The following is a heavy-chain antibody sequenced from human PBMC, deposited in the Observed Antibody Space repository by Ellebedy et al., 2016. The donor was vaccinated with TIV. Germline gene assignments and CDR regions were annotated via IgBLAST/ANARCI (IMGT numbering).Heavy chain of an antibody. D-gene: IGHD5-12*01. CDR1: RYTFTSYD. J-gene: IGHJ5*02. CDR3: ARDRIRGGYVGNWFDP. CDR2: MNPNSGNT. Sequence: ASAKVSCKASRYTFTSYDINWVRQATGQGLEWMGWMNPNSGNTGYSQKFQGRVTMTRNTSISTAYMELSSLRSDDTAVYYCARDRIRGGYVGNWFDPWGQGTLVTVSS. V-gene: IGHV1-8*01.